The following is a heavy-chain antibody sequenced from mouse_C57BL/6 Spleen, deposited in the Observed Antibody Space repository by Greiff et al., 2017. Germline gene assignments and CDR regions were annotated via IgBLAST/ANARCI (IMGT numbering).Heavy chain of an antibody. D-gene: IGHD1-1*01. J-gene: IGHJ1*03. V-gene: IGHV1-15*01. CDR3: ASQPLFLRFNWYFDV. CDR2: IDPETGGT. Sequence: VKLMESGAELVRPGASVTLSCKASGYTFTDYEMHWVKQTPVHGLEWIGAIDPETGGTAYNQKFKGKAILTADKSSSTAYMDLRSLTAEDSAVYYCASQPLFLRFNWYFDVWGTGTTVTASS. CDR1: GYTFTDYE.